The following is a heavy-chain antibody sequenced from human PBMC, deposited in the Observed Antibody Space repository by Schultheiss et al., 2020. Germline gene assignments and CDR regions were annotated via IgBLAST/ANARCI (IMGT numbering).Heavy chain of an antibody. CDR1: GFTFSSYE. V-gene: IGHV3-48*03. CDR2: ISSSGSTI. CDR3: AREKIYSGYAGNAFDI. D-gene: IGHD5-12*01. J-gene: IGHJ3*02. Sequence: GESLKISCAASGFTFSSYEMNWVRQAPGKGLEWVSYISSSGSTIYYADSVKGRFTISRDNAKNSLYLQMNSLRAEDTAVYYCAREKIYSGYAGNAFDIWGQGTMVTVSS.